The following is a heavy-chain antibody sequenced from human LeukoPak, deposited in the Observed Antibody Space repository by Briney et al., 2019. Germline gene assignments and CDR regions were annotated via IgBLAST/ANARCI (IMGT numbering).Heavy chain of an antibody. J-gene: IGHJ6*03. CDR2: INPNSGGT. CDR3: ARTKNGYCSSTSCSPDYYYYMDV. V-gene: IGHV1-2*02. Sequence: GASVKVSCKASGYTFTGYYMHWVRQAPGQGLEWMGWINPNSGGTNYAQKFQARVTMTRDTSISTAYMELSRLRSDDTAVYYCARTKNGYCSSTSCSPDYYYYMDVWGKGTTVTVSS. D-gene: IGHD2-2*03. CDR1: GYTFTGYY.